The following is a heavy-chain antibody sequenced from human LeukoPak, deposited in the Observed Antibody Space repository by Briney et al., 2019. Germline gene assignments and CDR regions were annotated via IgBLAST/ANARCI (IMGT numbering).Heavy chain of an antibody. D-gene: IGHD5-12*01. CDR2: IGRSGSPG. J-gene: IGHJ4*02. V-gene: IGHV3-48*03. CDR3: ARGPSGYHNT. CDR1: GFTFSDYE. Sequence: AGGSLRLSCAASGFTFSDYEMNWVRQAPGKGLEWISSIGRSGSPGYNTDSLKGRFSISRDNSKNTLYLQMNSLRAEDTAVYYCARGPSGYHNTGGQGTLVTVSS.